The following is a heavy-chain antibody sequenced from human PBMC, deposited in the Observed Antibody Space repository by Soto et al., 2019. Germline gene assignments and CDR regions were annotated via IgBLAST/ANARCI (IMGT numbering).Heavy chain of an antibody. J-gene: IGHJ3*02. CDR2: ISSDGNNQ. Sequence: QVPLVESGGGVVQPGTSLRVSCAASGFTSSSFVIHRVRQAPGKGLEWLAVISSDGNNQYYADSVKGRFTISRDNSKKTLYLQVNRLSAEDTAVYFSTTERGVVDAFDMWGHGKIVNVS. CDR1: GFTSSSFV. V-gene: IGHV3-30*03. CDR3: TTERGVVDAFDM. D-gene: IGHD3-10*01.